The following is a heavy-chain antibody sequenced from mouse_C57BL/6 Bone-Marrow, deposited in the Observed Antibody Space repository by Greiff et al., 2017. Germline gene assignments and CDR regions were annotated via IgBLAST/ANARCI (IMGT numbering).Heavy chain of an antibody. V-gene: IGHV1-62-2*01. CDR2: FYPGSGSI. D-gene: IGHD2-4*01. CDR1: GYTFTEYT. CDR3: ARHEEGLYYDYEGWFAY. J-gene: IGHJ3*01. Sequence: QVQLKESGAELVKPGASVKLSCKASGYTFTEYTIHWVKQRSGQGLEWIGWFYPGSGSIKYNEKFKDKATLTADKSSSTVYMELSRLTSEDSAVYFCARHEEGLYYDYEGWFAYWGQGTLVTVSA.